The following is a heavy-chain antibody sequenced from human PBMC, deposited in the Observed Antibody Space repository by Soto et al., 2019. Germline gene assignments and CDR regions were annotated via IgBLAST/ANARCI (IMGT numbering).Heavy chain of an antibody. CDR2: IKSKTDGGTT. CDR1: GFTFSNAW. V-gene: IGHV3-15*01. J-gene: IGHJ2*01. D-gene: IGHD6-13*01. Sequence: RGGSLRLSCAASGFTFSNAWMSWVRQAPGKGLEWVGRIKSKTDGGTTDYAAPVEGRFTISRDGSKNTLYLQMNSLKTEDTAVYFCTTLYSSNWYPRYFDLWGRGTPVTVSS. CDR3: TTLYSSNWYPRYFDL.